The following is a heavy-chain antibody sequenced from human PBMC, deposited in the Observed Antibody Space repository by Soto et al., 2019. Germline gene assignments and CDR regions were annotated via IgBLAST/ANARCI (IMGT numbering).Heavy chain of an antibody. D-gene: IGHD2-2*01. V-gene: IGHV4-34*01. CDR2: INHSGST. Sequence: SETLSLTCAVYGRSFSGYYWSWIRQPPGKGLEWIGEINHSGSTNYNPSLKSRVTISVDTSKNQFSLKLSSVTAADTAVYYCARRYCSSTSCYDAFDIWGQGTMVTVSS. CDR1: GRSFSGYY. CDR3: ARRYCSSTSCYDAFDI. J-gene: IGHJ3*02.